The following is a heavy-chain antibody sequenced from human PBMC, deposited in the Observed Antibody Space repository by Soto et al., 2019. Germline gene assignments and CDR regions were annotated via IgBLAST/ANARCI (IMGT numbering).Heavy chain of an antibody. V-gene: IGHV4-39*01. CDR1: GGSISSSSYY. Sequence: PSETLSLTCTVSGGSISSSSYYWGWIRQPPGKGLEWIGSIYYSGSTYYNPSLKSRVTISVDTSKNQFSLKLSSVTAADTAVYYCSTLSYYDILTGYFSYYYYMDVWGKGTTVT. CDR3: STLSYYDILTGYFSYYYYMDV. D-gene: IGHD3-9*01. CDR2: IYYSGST. J-gene: IGHJ6*03.